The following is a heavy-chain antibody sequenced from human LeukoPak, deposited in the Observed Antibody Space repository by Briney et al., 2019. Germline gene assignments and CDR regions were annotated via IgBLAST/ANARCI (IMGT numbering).Heavy chain of an antibody. D-gene: IGHD6-13*01. CDR1: GGSISSYY. CDR3: ARGSSWYVLAFDY. J-gene: IGHJ4*02. V-gene: IGHV4-59*01. CDR2: IYYSGST. Sequence: SETLSLTCTVSGGSISSYYWSWIRQSPGKGLEWIGYIYYSGSTNYNPSLKSRVTISGDTSKNQFSLKLSSVTAADTAVYYCARGSSWYVLAFDYWGQGTLVTVSS.